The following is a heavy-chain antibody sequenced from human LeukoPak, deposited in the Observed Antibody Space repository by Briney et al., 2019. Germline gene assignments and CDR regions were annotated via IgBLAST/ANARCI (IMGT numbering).Heavy chain of an antibody. D-gene: IGHD3-22*01. V-gene: IGHV1-8*01. J-gene: IGHJ3*02. CDR1: GYTFTSYD. Sequence: GASVKVSCKASGYTFTSYDINWVRQATGQGLEWMGWMNPNSGNTGYAQKFQGRVTMTRNTSISTAYMELSSLRSEDTAVYYCARATQYYYDSSGYYYGGAFDIWGQGTMVTVSS. CDR2: MNPNSGNT. CDR3: ARATQYYYDSSGYYYGGAFDI.